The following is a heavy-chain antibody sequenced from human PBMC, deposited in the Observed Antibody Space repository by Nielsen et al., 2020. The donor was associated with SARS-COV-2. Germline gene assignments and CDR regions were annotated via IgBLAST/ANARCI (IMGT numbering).Heavy chain of an antibody. CDR3: ASQSITIFGVVIH. V-gene: IGHV3-21*01. Sequence: GGSLRLSRAASGFTFSSYSMNWVRQAPGKGLEWVSSISSSSSYTYYADSVKGRFTISRDNAKNSLYLQMNSLRAEDTAVYYCASQSITIFGVVIHWGQGTLVTVSS. CDR1: GFTFSSYS. J-gene: IGHJ4*02. D-gene: IGHD3-3*01. CDR2: ISSSSSYT.